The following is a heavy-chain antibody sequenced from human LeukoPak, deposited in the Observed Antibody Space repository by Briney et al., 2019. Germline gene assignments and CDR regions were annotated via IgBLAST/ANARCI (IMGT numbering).Heavy chain of an antibody. V-gene: IGHV3-7*01. Sequence: PGGSLRLSCAASGFTFNTSMNWVRQAPGKGLEWVANIKQDGSEKYYVDSVKGRFTISRDNAKNSLYLQMNSLRVEDTAVYYCGRESMTAAGTDYWGQGTLVTVSS. CDR2: IKQDGSEK. CDR3: GRESMTAAGTDY. D-gene: IGHD6-13*01. CDR1: GFTFNTS. J-gene: IGHJ4*02.